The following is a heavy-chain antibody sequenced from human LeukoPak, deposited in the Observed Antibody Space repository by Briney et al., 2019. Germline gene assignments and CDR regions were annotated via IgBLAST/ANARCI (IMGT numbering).Heavy chain of an antibody. CDR1: GYTFTSYD. CDR3: ARDEGYFDWLLSGRFDP. CDR2: MNPNSGNT. Sequence: GASVKVSCKASGYTFTSYDINWVRQATGQGLEWMGWMNPNSGNTNYAQKLQGRVTMTTDTSTSTAYMELRSLRSDDTAVYYCARDEGYFDWLLSGRFDPWGQGTLVTVSS. V-gene: IGHV1-18*01. J-gene: IGHJ5*02. D-gene: IGHD3-9*01.